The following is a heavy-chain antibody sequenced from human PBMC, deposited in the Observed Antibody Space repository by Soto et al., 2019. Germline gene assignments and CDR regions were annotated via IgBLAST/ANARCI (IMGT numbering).Heavy chain of an antibody. Sequence: QVQLQESGPGLVKPSQTLTLTCTVSGGSISSGSFYWSWIRQHPGKGLEWIGHISDSGSSYYNPSLVSRVHISVDTSKNQFSLKLSAVTAADTAVYFCARPTFYDIFTAYYSLFDYWGQGTLVTVSS. CDR3: ARPTFYDIFTAYYSLFDY. J-gene: IGHJ4*02. CDR1: GGSISSGSFY. CDR2: ISDSGSS. V-gene: IGHV4-31*03. D-gene: IGHD3-9*01.